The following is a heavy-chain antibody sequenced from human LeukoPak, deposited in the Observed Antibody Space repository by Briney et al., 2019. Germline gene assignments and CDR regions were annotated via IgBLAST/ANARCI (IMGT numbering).Heavy chain of an antibody. D-gene: IGHD3-3*01. J-gene: IGHJ4*02. CDR3: ARDSGWGGYYMPLGPDY. V-gene: IGHV3-21*01. CDR1: GFTFGSYS. CDR2: ISSSTSYI. Sequence: PGGSLRLSCAASGFTFGSYSMNWVRQAPGKGLEWVSSISSSTSYIYYAHSVKGRFTIYRANAKNSMYLQMNSLRAEDKAVYYCARDSGWGGYYMPLGPDYWGQGTLVIVSS.